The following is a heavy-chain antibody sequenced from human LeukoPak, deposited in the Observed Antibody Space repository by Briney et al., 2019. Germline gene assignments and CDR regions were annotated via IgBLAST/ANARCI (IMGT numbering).Heavy chain of an antibody. CDR2: IFYSRST. Sequence: SETLSLTCSVSGGSLSSNSHYWTWIRQPPGRGLEWIGSIFYSRSTYYNPSLKSRVTMSVDTSKYQFSLKLSSVTAADTAVYYCARDQEQQLIDYWGQGTLVTVSS. CDR3: ARDQEQQLIDY. V-gene: IGHV4-39*02. CDR1: GGSLSSNSHY. J-gene: IGHJ4*02. D-gene: IGHD6-13*01.